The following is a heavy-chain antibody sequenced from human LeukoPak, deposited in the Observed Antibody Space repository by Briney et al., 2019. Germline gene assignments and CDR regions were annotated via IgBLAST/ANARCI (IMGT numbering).Heavy chain of an antibody. Sequence: PGGSLRLSCAASGFTFSTYTMSWVRQAPGKGLELVSAISGSGGSTYYSDSVKGRFTISRDNSKNTLYLQMNSLRAEDTAVYYCAKDLYYDILTDYPSFDYWGQGNLVTASS. D-gene: IGHD3-9*01. J-gene: IGHJ4*02. V-gene: IGHV3-23*01. CDR2: ISGSGGST. CDR1: GFTFSTYT. CDR3: AKDLYYDILTDYPSFDY.